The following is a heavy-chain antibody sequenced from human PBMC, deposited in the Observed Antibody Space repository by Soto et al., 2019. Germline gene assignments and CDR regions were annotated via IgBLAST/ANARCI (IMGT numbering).Heavy chain of an antibody. J-gene: IGHJ4*02. CDR2: VYHSGNA. Sequence: PSETLSLTCAVSGNYISSDKWWSWLRQPPGKGLEWIGEVYHSGNANYNPTHKSRVIITVDKPKIQFSLKLSSVTDADTAMYYCARGERQQQRDYWGQGTLVTVS. D-gene: IGHD6-13*01. CDR3: ARGERQQQRDY. CDR1: GNYISSDKW. V-gene: IGHV4-4*02.